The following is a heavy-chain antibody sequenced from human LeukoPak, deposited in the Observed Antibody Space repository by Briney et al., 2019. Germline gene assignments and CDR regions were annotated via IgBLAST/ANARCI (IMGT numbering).Heavy chain of an antibody. CDR2: ISSSSSYI. CDR3: ARKPGAILLDAFDI. Sequence: GGSLRLSCAASGFTFSSYSMNWVRQAPGKGLEWVSSISSSSSYIYYADSVKGRFTISRDNAKNSLYLQMNSLRAEDTAVYYCARKPGAILLDAFDIWGQGTMVTVSS. CDR1: GFTFSSYS. J-gene: IGHJ3*02. D-gene: IGHD3-10*01. V-gene: IGHV3-21*01.